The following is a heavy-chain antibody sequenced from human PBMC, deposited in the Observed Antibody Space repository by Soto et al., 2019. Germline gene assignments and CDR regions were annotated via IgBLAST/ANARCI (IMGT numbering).Heavy chain of an antibody. J-gene: IGHJ6*02. D-gene: IGHD3-10*01. CDR1: GGSISSYY. Sequence: QVQLQESGPGLVKPSETLSLSCTVSGGSISSYYWSWFRQSPGKRMEWIGYVHHSWGSSYNPSLQSRVAISLDTSKSQFSRTVTSVTATDTAVYYCARQGFGPLHGLVDVWGQGPTVTVSS. CDR2: VHHSWGS. CDR3: ARQGFGPLHGLVDV. V-gene: IGHV4-59*08.